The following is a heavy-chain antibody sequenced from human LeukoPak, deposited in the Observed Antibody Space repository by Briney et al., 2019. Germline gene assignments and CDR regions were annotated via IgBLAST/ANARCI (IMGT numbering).Heavy chain of an antibody. J-gene: IGHJ5*02. Sequence: SETLSLTCTVSGGSISSGTYYWGWIRQPPGKGLEWIGGIFYSGSTYYNPSLKSRLTISVDTSKNQFSLKLNSVTAADTAVYYCAKQRQLLYTSGWYWFDPWGQGTLVTVSS. V-gene: IGHV4-39*07. CDR3: AKQRQLLYTSGWYWFDP. CDR1: GGSISSGTYY. CDR2: IFYSGST. D-gene: IGHD6-19*01.